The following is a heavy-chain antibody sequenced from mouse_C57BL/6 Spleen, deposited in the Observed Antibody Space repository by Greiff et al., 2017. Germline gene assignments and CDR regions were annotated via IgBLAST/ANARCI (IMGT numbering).Heavy chain of an antibody. J-gene: IGHJ1*03. V-gene: IGHV5-4*01. Sequence: EVQVVESGGGLVKPGGSLKLSCAASGFTFSSYAMSWVRQTPEKRLEWVATISDGGSYTYYPDNVKGRFTISRDNAKNNLYLQMSHLKSEDTAMYYCAREGTTVVEWYFDVWGTGTTVTGPS. CDR2: ISDGGSYT. D-gene: IGHD1-1*01. CDR3: AREGTTVVEWYFDV. CDR1: GFTFSSYA.